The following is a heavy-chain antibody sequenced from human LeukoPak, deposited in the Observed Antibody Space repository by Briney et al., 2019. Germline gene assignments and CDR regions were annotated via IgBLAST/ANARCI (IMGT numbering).Heavy chain of an antibody. Sequence: GGSLRLSCAASGFTFSSYAMSWVRQAPGKGLEWVSVISGSGGSTYYADSVKGRFTISRDNAKNSLYLQMNSLRAEDTAVYYCARSIDCGGGCYSKYFQHWGQGTLVTVSS. CDR2: ISGSGGST. CDR3: ARSIDCGGGCYSKYFQH. J-gene: IGHJ1*01. CDR1: GFTFSSYA. V-gene: IGHV3-23*01. D-gene: IGHD2-21*02.